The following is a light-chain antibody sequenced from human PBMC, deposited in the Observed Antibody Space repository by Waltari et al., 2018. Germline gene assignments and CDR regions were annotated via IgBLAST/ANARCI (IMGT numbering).Light chain of an antibody. V-gene: IGLV1-44*01. CDR1: SPNLGSNP. CDR2: TNS. CDR3: ASWDDSLSSVV. J-gene: IGLJ2*01. Sequence: QSVLTQPPSASGTPGQKVPISCSWSSPNLGSNPVNWYQQPPGTPPQPLLYTNSQRPSGVPDRFSGSKSGTSASLAISGLQSEHEADYYCASWDDSLSSVVFGGGTKLTVL.